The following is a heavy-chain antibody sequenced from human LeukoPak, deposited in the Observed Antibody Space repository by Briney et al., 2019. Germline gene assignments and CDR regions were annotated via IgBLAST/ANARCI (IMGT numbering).Heavy chain of an antibody. Sequence: PGGSLRLSCATSGFTFSSYWMSWVRQAPGKGLEWVANIKPDGSEKYYVDSVKGRFAISRDNAKNSLYLQMNSLRAEDTTVYYCAIAWARLVGATTFAYWGQGTLVTVSS. V-gene: IGHV3-7*01. D-gene: IGHD1-26*01. CDR3: AIAWARLVGATTFAY. CDR2: IKPDGSEK. CDR1: GFTFSSYW. J-gene: IGHJ4*02.